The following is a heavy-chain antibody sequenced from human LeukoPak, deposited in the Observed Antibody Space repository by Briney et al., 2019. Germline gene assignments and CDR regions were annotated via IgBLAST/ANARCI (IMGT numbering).Heavy chain of an antibody. CDR1: GGSISSYY. V-gene: IGHV4-59*01. CDR2: IYYSGST. D-gene: IGHD5-24*01. Sequence: PSETLSLTCTVSGGSISSYYWSWIRQPPGKGLEWIGYIYYSGSTNYNPSLKSRVTISVDTSKNQFSLKLSSVTAADTAVYYCARGGFGYNRDYWGQGTLVTVSS. CDR3: ARGGFGYNRDY. J-gene: IGHJ4*02.